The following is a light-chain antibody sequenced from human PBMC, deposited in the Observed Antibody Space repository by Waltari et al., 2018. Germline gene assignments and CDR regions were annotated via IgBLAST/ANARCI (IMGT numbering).Light chain of an antibody. CDR1: SSDL. J-gene: IGLJ2*01. Sequence: QSALTQPASVSGSPGQSITISCTGTSSDLVSCYQQHPGKAPKYMIYEDSKRPSGVSYRFSGSKSGNTASLTISGLQAEDEADYYCCSYPGTGPVVFGGGTKLTVL. CDR3: CSYPGTGPVV. V-gene: IGLV2-23*01. CDR2: EDS.